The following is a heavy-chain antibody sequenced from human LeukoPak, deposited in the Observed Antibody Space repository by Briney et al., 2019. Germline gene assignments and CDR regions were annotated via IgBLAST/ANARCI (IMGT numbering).Heavy chain of an antibody. J-gene: IGHJ4*02. CDR3: AKDGSGITMVRGPQAHY. CDR1: GFTFSSYA. D-gene: IGHD3-10*01. CDR2: ISGSGGST. V-gene: IGHV3-23*01. Sequence: PGGSLRLSCAASGFTFSSYAMSWVRQAPGKGLEWVSAISGSGGSTYYADSVKGRFTISRDNSKNTLYLQMNSLRAEDTAVYYCAKDGSGITMVRGPQAHYWGQGTLVTVSS.